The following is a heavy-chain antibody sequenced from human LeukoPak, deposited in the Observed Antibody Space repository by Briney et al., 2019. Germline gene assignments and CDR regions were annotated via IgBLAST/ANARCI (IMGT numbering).Heavy chain of an antibody. Sequence: RPGGSLRLSCAASGFTFDDYAMHWVRQAPGKGLEWVSGISWNSGSIGYADSVKGRFTISRDNAKNSLYLQMNSLRAEDTALYYCAKDIQPPNSYYNILTGYSGYFDLWGRGTLVTVSS. D-gene: IGHD3-9*01. J-gene: IGHJ2*01. CDR1: GFTFDDYA. CDR3: AKDIQPPNSYYNILTGYSGYFDL. CDR2: ISWNSGSI. V-gene: IGHV3-9*01.